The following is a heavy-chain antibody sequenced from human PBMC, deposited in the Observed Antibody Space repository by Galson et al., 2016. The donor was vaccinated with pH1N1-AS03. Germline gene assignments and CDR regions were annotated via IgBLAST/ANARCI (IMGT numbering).Heavy chain of an antibody. CDR3: AKDHSNFYGMDV. Sequence: SLRLSCAASGFSFSSYGMHWARQAPGKGLEWVAFIPYDGNSKYYSDSVKGRFTISRDNPKNTVYLQMNSLRAEDTAVYYCAKDHSNFYGMDVWGQGTTVTVSS. V-gene: IGHV3-30*02. D-gene: IGHD4-11*01. J-gene: IGHJ6*02. CDR1: GFSFSSYG. CDR2: IPYDGNSK.